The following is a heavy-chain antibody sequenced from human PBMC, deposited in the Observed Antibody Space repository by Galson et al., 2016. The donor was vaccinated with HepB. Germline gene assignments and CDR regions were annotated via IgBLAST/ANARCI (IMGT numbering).Heavy chain of an antibody. J-gene: IGHJ4*02. Sequence: SLRLSCAASGFTFGDYAMSWFRQAPGKGLEWVGFIRSRAYGAEYAASVKGRFTITRDDSKSIAYLQMNSLKTDYTAVYYCTSRRCLAWLAEDHCGQGTLVTVSS. D-gene: IGHD3-3*01. CDR3: TSRRCLAWLAEDH. CDR1: GFTFGDYA. CDR2: IRSRAYGA. V-gene: IGHV3-49*03.